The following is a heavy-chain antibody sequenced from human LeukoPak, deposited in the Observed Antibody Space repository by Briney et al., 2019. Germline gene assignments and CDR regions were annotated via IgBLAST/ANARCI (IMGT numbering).Heavy chain of an antibody. CDR1: GFTFSSYA. Sequence: GGSLRLSCAASGFTFSSYAMSWVRQAPGKGLEWVSAISGSGGSTYYADSVKGRFTISRDNSKNTLYLQMNSLRAEDTAVYYCAKDLSSPYGSGLNYYGMDVWGQGTTVTVSS. D-gene: IGHD3-10*01. J-gene: IGHJ6*02. CDR3: AKDLSSPYGSGLNYYGMDV. CDR2: ISGSGGST. V-gene: IGHV3-23*01.